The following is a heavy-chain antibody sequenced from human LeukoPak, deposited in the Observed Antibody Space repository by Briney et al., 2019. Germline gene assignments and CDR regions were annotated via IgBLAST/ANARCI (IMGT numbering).Heavy chain of an antibody. D-gene: IGHD5-18*01. CDR1: GFSFSTYS. V-gene: IGHV3-48*01. CDR2: ISSSRGTI. Sequence: GGSLRLSCAASGFSFSTYSMNWVRQAPGKGLEWVSYISSSRGTIYYADSVKGRFTISRDNAKHSLYLQMNSLRAEDTAVYYCARDRWIEPRLRVNYYYMDVWGKGTTVTVSS. CDR3: ARDRWIEPRLRVNYYYMDV. J-gene: IGHJ6*03.